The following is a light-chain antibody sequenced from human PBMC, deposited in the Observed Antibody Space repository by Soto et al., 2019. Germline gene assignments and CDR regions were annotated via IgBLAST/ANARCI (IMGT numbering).Light chain of an antibody. CDR2: GAY. CDR1: QSVGNN. V-gene: IGKV3-15*01. CDR3: HQYDDWPPYT. Sequence: EIEMTQSPATLSLSPGERATVSCRASQSVGNNLAWYQQKSGQAPSLLIYGAYTRAAGVPARFSGTGSGTEFTLTISSLQSDDFAVYYCHQYDDWPPYTFGQGTKLEFK. J-gene: IGKJ2*01.